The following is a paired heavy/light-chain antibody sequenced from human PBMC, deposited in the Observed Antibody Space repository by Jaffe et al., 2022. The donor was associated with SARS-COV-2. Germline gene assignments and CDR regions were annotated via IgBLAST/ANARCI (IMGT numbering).Heavy chain of an antibody. CDR1: RFTFSSYG. CDR3: ARDERTYCSGGSCLFDN. V-gene: IGHV3-33*01. J-gene: IGHJ4*02. Sequence: QVQLVESGGGVVQPGRSLRLSCAASRFTFSSYGMHWVRQAPGKGLEWVAHIWYDGSNKYYADSVKGRFTISRDNSQNTLFLQMNSLRVEDTAVYYCARDERTYCSGGSCLFDNWGQGTLVTVSS. CDR2: IWYDGSNK. D-gene: IGHD2-15*01.
Light chain of an antibody. V-gene: IGLV1-44*01. CDR3: AVWDDSLNGPV. CDR1: SSNIGSNT. J-gene: IGLJ2*01. Sequence: QSVLTQPPSASGTPGQRVTISCSGSSSNIGSNTINWYRQLPGTAPKLLIYSNNQRPSGVPDRFSGSKSGTSASLAISGLQSEDEADYYCAVWDDSLNGPVFGGGTKLTVL. CDR2: SNN.